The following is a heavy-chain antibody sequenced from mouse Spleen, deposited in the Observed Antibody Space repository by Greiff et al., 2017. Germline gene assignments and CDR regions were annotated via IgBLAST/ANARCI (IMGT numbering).Heavy chain of an antibody. Sequence: VQRVESGAELVKPGASVKISCKASGYAFSSYWMNWVKQRPGKGLEWIGQIYPGDGDTNYNGKFKGKATLTADKSSSTAYMQLSSLTSEDSAVYFCARKLGQGWFAYWGQGTLVTVSA. CDR2: IYPGDGDT. V-gene: IGHV1-80*01. D-gene: IGHD4-1*01. CDR1: GYAFSSYW. CDR3: ARKLGQGWFAY. J-gene: IGHJ3*01.